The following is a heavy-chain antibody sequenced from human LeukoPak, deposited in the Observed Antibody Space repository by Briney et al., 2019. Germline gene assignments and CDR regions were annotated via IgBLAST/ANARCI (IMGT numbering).Heavy chain of an antibody. Sequence: GGSLRLSCAASGITFINAWMSWVRQAPGKGLEWVARIKSRSDGGTTDYATPVKGRFTISRDDPKATVYSQMNSLKTEDTGVYYCTTPLTTVTTLPFDSWGQGTLVTVSS. CDR1: GITFINAW. CDR2: IKSRSDGGTT. CDR3: TTPLTTVTTLPFDS. V-gene: IGHV3-15*01. D-gene: IGHD4-17*01. J-gene: IGHJ4*02.